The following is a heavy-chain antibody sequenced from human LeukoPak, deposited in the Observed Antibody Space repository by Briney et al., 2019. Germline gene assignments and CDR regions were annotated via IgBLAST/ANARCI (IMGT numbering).Heavy chain of an antibody. CDR3: PRDLTGLGYCTNGVCDSSGY. CDR2: IIPIFGTA. CDR1: GGTFSSYA. Sequence: SVNVSCTASGGTFSSYAISWVRQAPGQGLEWMGGIIPIFGTANYAQKFQGRVTITADESTSTAYMELSSLRSEHTAVYYCPRDLTGLGYCTNGVCDSSGYWGQGTLVTVSS. V-gene: IGHV1-69*13. D-gene: IGHD2-8*01. J-gene: IGHJ4*02.